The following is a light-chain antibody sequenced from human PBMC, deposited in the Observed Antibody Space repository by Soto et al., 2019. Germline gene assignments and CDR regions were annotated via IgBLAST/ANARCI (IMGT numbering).Light chain of an antibody. CDR3: SSDTSSSTLVV. J-gene: IGLJ2*01. CDR2: EVS. V-gene: IGLV2-14*01. Sequence: QSVLTQTASVSGSPGQSITISCTGTSSDVGGYNYVSWYQQHPGKAPKLMIYEVSNRPSGVANRFSGSKSGNTASLTISGLQADDEDDYYCSSDTSSSTLVVFGGWTKLTV. CDR1: SSDVGGYNY.